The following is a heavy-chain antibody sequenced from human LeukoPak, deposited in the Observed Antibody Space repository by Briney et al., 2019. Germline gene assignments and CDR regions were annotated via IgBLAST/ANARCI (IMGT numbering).Heavy chain of an antibody. CDR2: IYYSGST. V-gene: IGHV4-59*01. Sequence: PSETLSLTCTVSGGSISSYYWSWIRQPPGKGLEWIGYIYYSGSTNYNPSLKSRVTISVDTSKNQFSLKLSSVTAADTAVYYRARGGPFFDYWGQGTLVTVSS. CDR3: ARGGPFFDY. J-gene: IGHJ4*02. CDR1: GGSISSYY.